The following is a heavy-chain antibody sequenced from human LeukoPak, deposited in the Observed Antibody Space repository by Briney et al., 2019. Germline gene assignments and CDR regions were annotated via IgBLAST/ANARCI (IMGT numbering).Heavy chain of an antibody. CDR1: GFTFSSYW. V-gene: IGHV3-74*01. J-gene: IGHJ4*02. Sequence: GGSLRLSCAASGFTFSSYWMHWVRQAPGGWLVWVSRINTDGSSTSYADSVKGRFTISRDNTKNTLYLQMNSLRVEDTAVYYCARDLGAAGTRVGGWGQGTLVTVSS. CDR2: INTDGSST. CDR3: ARDLGAAGTRVGG. D-gene: IGHD6-13*01.